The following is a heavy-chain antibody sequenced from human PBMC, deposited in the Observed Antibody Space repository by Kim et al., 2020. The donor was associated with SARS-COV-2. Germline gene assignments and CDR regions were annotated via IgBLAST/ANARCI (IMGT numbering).Heavy chain of an antibody. D-gene: IGHD6-6*01. CDR2: IIPIFGTA. Sequence: SVKVSCKASGGTFSSYAISWVRQAPGQGLEWMGGIIPIFGTANYAQKFQGRVTITADESTSTAYMELSSLRSEDTAVYYCARKVAARPWNYYYYGMDVWGQGTTVTVSS. V-gene: IGHV1-69*13. CDR3: ARKVAARPWNYYYYGMDV. CDR1: GGTFSSYA. J-gene: IGHJ6*02.